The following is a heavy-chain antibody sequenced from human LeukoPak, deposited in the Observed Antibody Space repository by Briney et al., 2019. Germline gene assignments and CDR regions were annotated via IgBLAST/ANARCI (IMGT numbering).Heavy chain of an antibody. J-gene: IGHJ4*02. CDR1: GFTFSSYW. D-gene: IGHD3-10*01. CDR2: IKQDGSEK. V-gene: IGHV3-7*01. CDR3: AKDSRYYGSGRSMGYFDY. Sequence: QSGGSLRLSCAASGFTFSSYWMNWVRQAPGKGLEWVANIKQDGSEKYYVDSVKGRFTISRDTAKNSLHLQMNSLRAEDTAVYYCAKDSRYYGSGRSMGYFDYWGQGTLVTVSS.